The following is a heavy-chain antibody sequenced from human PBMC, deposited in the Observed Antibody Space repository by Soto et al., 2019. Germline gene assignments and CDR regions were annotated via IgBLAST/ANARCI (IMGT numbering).Heavy chain of an antibody. D-gene: IGHD3-10*01. CDR2: INPSGGST. CDR1: GYTFTSYY. V-gene: IGHV1-46*03. CDR3: ASRAGSGSYLDY. Sequence: QVQLVQSGAEVKKPGASVKVSCKASGYTFTSYYMHWVRQAPGQGLEWMGIINPSGGSTSYAQKFQGRVTMSRDTSTSTVYMELSSLRSEDTAVYYCASRAGSGSYLDYWGQGTLVTVSS. J-gene: IGHJ4*02.